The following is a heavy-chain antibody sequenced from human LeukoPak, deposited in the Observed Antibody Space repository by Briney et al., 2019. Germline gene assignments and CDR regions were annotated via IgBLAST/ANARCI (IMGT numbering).Heavy chain of an antibody. D-gene: IGHD3-22*01. V-gene: IGHV1-2*02. CDR2: INPNSGGT. CDR3: ARAYYYDSSGYAEYFQH. CDR1: GYTFTGYY. J-gene: IGHJ1*01. Sequence: ASLKVSCKASGYTFTGYYMHWVRQAPGQGLEWMGWINPNSGGTNYAQKFQGRVTMTRDTSISTAYMELSRLRSDDTAVYYCARAYYYDSSGYAEYFQHWGQGTLVTVSS.